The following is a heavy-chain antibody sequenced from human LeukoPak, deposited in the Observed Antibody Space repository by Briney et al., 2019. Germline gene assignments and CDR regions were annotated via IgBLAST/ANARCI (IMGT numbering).Heavy chain of an antibody. Sequence: GGSLRLSCAASGFTFSSYAMSWVRQAPGKGLEWVSGISGSGYSTYYADSVKGRFTISRANSKNTLYLQMNSLRGEDTAVYYCAKTSGYSTRNFDYWGQGTLVTVSS. J-gene: IGHJ4*02. CDR2: ISGSGYST. V-gene: IGHV3-23*01. CDR3: AKTSGYSTRNFDY. D-gene: IGHD6-13*01. CDR1: GFTFSSYA.